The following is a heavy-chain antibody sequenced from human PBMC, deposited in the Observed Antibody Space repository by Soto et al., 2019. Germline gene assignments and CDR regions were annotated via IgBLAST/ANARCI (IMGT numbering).Heavy chain of an antibody. V-gene: IGHV3-23*01. J-gene: IGHJ4*02. D-gene: IGHD3-3*01. CDR1: GFTFSSYA. CDR2: ISGSGGST. Sequence: PGGSLRLSWAASGFTFSSYAMSWVRQAPGKGLEWVSAISGSGGSTYYADSVKGRFTISRDNSKNTLYLQMNSLRAEDTAVYYCAKDLSYDFWSGYYGYWGQGTLVTVSS. CDR3: AKDLSYDFWSGYYGY.